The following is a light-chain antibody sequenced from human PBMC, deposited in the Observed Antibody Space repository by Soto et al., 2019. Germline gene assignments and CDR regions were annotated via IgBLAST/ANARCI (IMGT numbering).Light chain of an antibody. Sequence: IVLTQSPGTLSLSPGERATLSCRASQSVXSSYPAWYQQKPGQAPGLRXDGASSMATGSPARLSGGGSGTDFTLTISRLEPEDVAVYYCQQYGSAPLTFGQGTKVDIK. J-gene: IGKJ1*01. CDR1: QSVXSSY. CDR3: QQYGSAPLT. V-gene: IGKV3-20*01. CDR2: GAS.